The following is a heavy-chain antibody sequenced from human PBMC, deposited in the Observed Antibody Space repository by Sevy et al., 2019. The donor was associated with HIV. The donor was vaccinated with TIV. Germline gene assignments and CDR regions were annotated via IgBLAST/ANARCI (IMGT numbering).Heavy chain of an antibody. J-gene: IGHJ4*02. CDR1: GFTFSSYG. CDR3: AKSGRGSSWYGLPPQELDY. Sequence: GGSLRLSCTASGFTFSSYGMHWVRQAPGKGLEWVAVISYDGSNKYYADSVKGRFTISRDNSKNTLYLQMNSLRAEDTAVYYCAKSGRGSSWYGLPPQELDYWGQGTLVTVSS. V-gene: IGHV3-30*18. CDR2: ISYDGSNK. D-gene: IGHD6-13*01.